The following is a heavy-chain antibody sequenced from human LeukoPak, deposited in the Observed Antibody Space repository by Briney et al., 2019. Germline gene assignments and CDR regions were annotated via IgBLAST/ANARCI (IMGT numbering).Heavy chain of an antibody. CDR3: AREGYYGSGKAFDI. J-gene: IGHJ3*02. D-gene: IGHD3-10*01. V-gene: IGHV3-53*01. CDR2: TYSGGST. CDR1: GFTVSSNY. Sequence: AGGSLRLSCAASGFTVSSNYMSWVRQAPGKGLEWVSVTYSGGSTYYADSVKGRFTISRDNSKNTLYLQMNSLRAEDTAVYYCAREGYYGSGKAFDIWGQGTMVTVSS.